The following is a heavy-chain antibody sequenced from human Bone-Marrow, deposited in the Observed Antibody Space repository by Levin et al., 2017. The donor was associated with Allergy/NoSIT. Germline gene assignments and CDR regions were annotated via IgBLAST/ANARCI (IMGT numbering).Heavy chain of an antibody. Sequence: GASVKVSCKASGGTFSSYGVSWVRQAPGQGLEWMAGMTAVFGTPNYAQKFQGRVTVTADGSMSTAYMELTGLTSDDTAVYYCAQPMGGLHLWLHWGQGTQVTVSA. D-gene: IGHD5-18*01. V-gene: IGHV1-69*13. CDR1: GGTFSSYG. J-gene: IGHJ4*02. CDR2: MTAVFGTP. CDR3: AQPMGGLHLWLH.